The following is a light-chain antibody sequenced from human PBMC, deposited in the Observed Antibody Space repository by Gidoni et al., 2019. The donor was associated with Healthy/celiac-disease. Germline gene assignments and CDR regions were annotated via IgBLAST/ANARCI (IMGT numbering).Light chain of an antibody. Sequence: AIRTTLPPSSLSASTGDRVTITCRASQGISSYLAWYQQKPGKAPKLLIYAASTLQSGVPSRFSGSGSGTDFTLTISCLQSEDFATYYCQQYYSYPKTFGQGTKVEIK. V-gene: IGKV1-8*01. CDR3: QQYYSYPKT. J-gene: IGKJ1*01. CDR1: QGISSY. CDR2: AAS.